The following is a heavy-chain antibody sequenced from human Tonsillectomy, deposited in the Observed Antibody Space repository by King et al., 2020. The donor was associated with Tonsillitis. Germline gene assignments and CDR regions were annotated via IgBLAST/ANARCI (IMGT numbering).Heavy chain of an antibody. CDR1: GGSISSSSYY. CDR2: IYYSGST. Sequence: QLQESGQGLVKPSETLSLTCTVSGGSISSSSYYWGWIRQPPGKGLEWIGSIYYSGSTYYNPSLKSRVTISVDTSKNQFSLKLSAVTAADTAVYYCAVYDILTGYFDYWGQGTLVTVSS. V-gene: IGHV4-39*01. D-gene: IGHD3-9*01. CDR3: AVYDILTGYFDY. J-gene: IGHJ4*02.